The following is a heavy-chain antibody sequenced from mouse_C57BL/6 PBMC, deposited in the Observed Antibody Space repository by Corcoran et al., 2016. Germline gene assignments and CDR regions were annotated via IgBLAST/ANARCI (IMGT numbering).Heavy chain of an antibody. CDR2: ISYDGSN. CDR1: GYSITSGYY. J-gene: IGHJ4*01. CDR3: ARAIYYDYDGGAMDY. V-gene: IGHV3-6*01. D-gene: IGHD2-4*01. Sequence: DVQLQESGPGLVKPSQSLSLTCSVTGYSITSGYYWNWIRQFPGNKLEWMGYISYDGSNNYNPSLKNRISITRDTSKNQFFQKLNSVTTEDTATYYCARAIYYDYDGGAMDYWGQGTSVTVSS.